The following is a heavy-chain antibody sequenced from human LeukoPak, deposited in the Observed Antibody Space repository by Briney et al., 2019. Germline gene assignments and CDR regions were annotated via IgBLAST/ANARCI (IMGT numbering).Heavy chain of an antibody. CDR3: ARDSKTSSLADP. CDR1: GYTFTSYY. J-gene: IGHJ5*02. Sequence: ASVKLSCKASGYTFTSYYIHWVRQAPGQGLEWMGIINPSGGSASYAQKFEGRVTMTRDTSTSTVYMELSSLRAEDTAVYYCARDSKTSSLADPWGQGTLVTVSS. D-gene: IGHD2-2*01. V-gene: IGHV1-46*01. CDR2: INPSGGSA.